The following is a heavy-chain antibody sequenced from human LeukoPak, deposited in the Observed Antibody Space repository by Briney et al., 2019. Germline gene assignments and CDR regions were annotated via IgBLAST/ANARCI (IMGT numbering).Heavy chain of an antibody. D-gene: IGHD3-10*01. CDR1: GFTFSSYA. CDR3: AKRPTMVRGRDAGRTFDI. CDR2: ISGSGGST. Sequence: GGSLRLSCAASGFTFSSYAMSWVRQAPRNGLEWVSAISGSGGSTYYADSVKGRFTISRDNSKNTLYLQMNSLRAEDTAVYYCAKRPTMVRGRDAGRTFDIWGQGTMVTVSS. V-gene: IGHV3-23*01. J-gene: IGHJ3*02.